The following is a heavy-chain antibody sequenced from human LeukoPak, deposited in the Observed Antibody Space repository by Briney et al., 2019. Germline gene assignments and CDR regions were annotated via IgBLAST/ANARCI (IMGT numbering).Heavy chain of an antibody. J-gene: IGHJ6*02. CDR1: GGTFSSYA. V-gene: IGHV1-69*13. CDR3: ARQVLEWPFYYYYYGMDV. Sequence: ASVKVSCTASGGTFSSYAISWVRQAPGQGLEWMGGIIPIFGTANYAQKFQGRVTITADESTSTAYMELSSLRSEDTAVYYCARQVLEWPFYYYYYGMDVWGQGTTVTVSS. D-gene: IGHD3-3*01. CDR2: IIPIFGTA.